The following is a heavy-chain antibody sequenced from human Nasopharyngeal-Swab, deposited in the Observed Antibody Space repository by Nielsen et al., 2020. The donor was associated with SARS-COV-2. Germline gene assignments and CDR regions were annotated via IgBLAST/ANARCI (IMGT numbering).Heavy chain of an antibody. CDR3: SRDNGGAEYYGSGSYYNWGYYYYGMDV. CDR1: GGSFSGYY. V-gene: IGHV4-34*01. CDR2: INHSGST. D-gene: IGHD3-10*01. Sequence: GSLRLSCAFSGGSFSGYYWSWIRQSPGKGLEWIGEINHSGSTNYSPSLKSRVTISVDTSKNQFSLKLRSVIAADTAVYYCSRDNGGAEYYGSGSYYNWGYYYYGMDVWGQGTTVTVSS. J-gene: IGHJ6*02.